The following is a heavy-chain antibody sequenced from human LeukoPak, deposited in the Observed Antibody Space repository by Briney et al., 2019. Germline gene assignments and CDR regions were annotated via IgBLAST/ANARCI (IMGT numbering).Heavy chain of an antibody. J-gene: IGHJ4*02. V-gene: IGHV3-21*01. CDR2: ISTTSGNI. CDR3: ARDLGSSASY. Sequence: GGSLRLSCAASGFTFSSYSMNWVRQAPGKGLEWVAAISTTSGNIYYADSVKGRFTISRDNAKNSLYLQMNSLRAEDTALYYCARDLGSSASYWGQGTLVSVSS. CDR1: GFTFSSYS. D-gene: IGHD6-6*01.